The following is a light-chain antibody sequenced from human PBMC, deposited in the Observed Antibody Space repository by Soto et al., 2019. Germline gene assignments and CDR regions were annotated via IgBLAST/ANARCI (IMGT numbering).Light chain of an antibody. CDR1: SSDVGGYNY. Sequence: QSALTQPRSVSGSPGQSVTISCTGTSSDVGGYNYVSWYQQHPGKAPKLMIYEVSKRPSGVPDRFSGSKSGSTASLTISGLQAEDEADYYCCSYAGNSYNVFATGTKVTFL. CDR2: EVS. V-gene: IGLV2-11*01. CDR3: CSYAGNSYNV. J-gene: IGLJ1*01.